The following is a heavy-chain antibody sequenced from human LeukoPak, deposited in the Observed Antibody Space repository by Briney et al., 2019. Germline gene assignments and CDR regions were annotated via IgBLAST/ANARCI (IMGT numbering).Heavy chain of an antibody. CDR2: VDPRDHNT. J-gene: IGHJ4*02. D-gene: IGHD6-19*01. CDR1: GYSFSSYW. CDR3: ARGGWLDVY. V-gene: IGHV5-10-1*01. Sequence: GESLKISCNGSGYSFSSYWISWVRQMAGKGVECVGTVDPRDHNTNYSPGVEGHVTVSADKSISTVFLQWSSLAASDTAIYYCARGGWLDVYSGQGTLVTVSS.